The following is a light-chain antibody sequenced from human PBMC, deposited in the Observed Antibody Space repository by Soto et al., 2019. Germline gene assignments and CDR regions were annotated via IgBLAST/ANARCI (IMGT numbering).Light chain of an antibody. CDR1: QSVSSSY. CDR3: QQYGSSLRT. V-gene: IGKV3-20*01. J-gene: IGKJ1*01. Sequence: EIVLTQSPGTLSLSPGERATLSCRASQSVSSSYLAWYQQKPGQAPRLLIYGASNRATGIPDRFSGSGSGTDFTLTISRLEPEDFAVYYCQQYGSSLRTFGQGTKVDI. CDR2: GAS.